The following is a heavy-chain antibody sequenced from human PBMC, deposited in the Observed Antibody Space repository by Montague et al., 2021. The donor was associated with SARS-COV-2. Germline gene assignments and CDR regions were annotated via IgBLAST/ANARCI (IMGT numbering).Heavy chain of an antibody. D-gene: IGHD4-17*01. Sequence: SLRLSCAASGFTLDDYALHWVRQAPGKGLEWVSGISWNSGSLGYSYSXXVLFTISRDNAKNSLYLQMNSLRAEDTALYYCAKDVRIGYGDHQNGFDYWGQGTLVTVSS. V-gene: IGHV3-9*01. J-gene: IGHJ4*02. CDR2: ISWNSGSL. CDR1: GFTLDDYA. CDR3: AKDVRIGYGDHQNGFDY.